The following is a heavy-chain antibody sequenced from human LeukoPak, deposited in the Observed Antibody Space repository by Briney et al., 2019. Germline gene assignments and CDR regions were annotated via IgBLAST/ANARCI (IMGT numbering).Heavy chain of an antibody. V-gene: IGHV4-39*06. J-gene: IGHJ5*02. D-gene: IGHD3-10*01. Sequence: SETLSLTCGVSGGSINTNTFFWGWIRQPPGKGLEWVGNVFYSGSTLYNPSLKSRVTMSIDTSKNQFPLSLSSVTAADTAVYYCARSYFGSGSYYKQRTFDPWGQGTLVTVSS. CDR3: ARSYFGSGSYYKQRTFDP. CDR1: GGSINTNTFF. CDR2: VFYSGST.